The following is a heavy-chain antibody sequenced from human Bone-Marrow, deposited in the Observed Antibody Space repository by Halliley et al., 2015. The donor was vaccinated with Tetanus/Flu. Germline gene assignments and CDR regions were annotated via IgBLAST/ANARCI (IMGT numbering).Heavy chain of an antibody. CDR2: ISAYNGNT. CDR3: ARGESDLYSSGYIY. CDR1: GYTFTSYG. V-gene: IGHV1-18*04. J-gene: IGHJ4*02. Sequence: QVQLVQSGAEVKKPGASVKVSCRASGYTFTSYGFSWVRQAPGQGLEWMGWISAYNGNTKYAQKLQGRVTMTTDTSTSTAYMELRSRRSDDTAVYYCARGESDLYSSGYIYWGQGTLVTVSS. D-gene: IGHD3-22*01.